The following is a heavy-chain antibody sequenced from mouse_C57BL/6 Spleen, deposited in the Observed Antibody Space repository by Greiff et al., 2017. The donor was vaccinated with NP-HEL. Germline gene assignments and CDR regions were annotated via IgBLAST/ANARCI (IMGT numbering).Heavy chain of an antibody. CDR3: ARSEAYYSLYYAMDY. V-gene: IGHV1-80*01. Sequence: QVQLKESGAELVKPGASVKISCKASGYAFSSYWMNWVKQRPGKGLEWIGQIYPGDGDTNYNGKFKGKATLTADKSSSTAYMQLSSLTSEDSAVYFCARSEAYYSLYYAMDYWGQGTSVTVSS. CDR2: IYPGDGDT. CDR1: GYAFSSYW. J-gene: IGHJ4*01. D-gene: IGHD2-12*01.